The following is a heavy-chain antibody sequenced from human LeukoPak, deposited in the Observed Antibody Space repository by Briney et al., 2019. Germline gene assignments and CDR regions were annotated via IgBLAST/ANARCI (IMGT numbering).Heavy chain of an antibody. D-gene: IGHD6-19*01. V-gene: IGHV3-53*01. CDR1: GFSFSTYV. J-gene: IGHJ3*02. CDR2: IYSGGST. CDR3: ARARIAVAGTLQGHGAFDI. Sequence: GRSLRLSCAASGFSFSTYVMHWVRQAPGKGLEWVSVIYSGGSTYYADSVKGRFTISRDNSKNTLYLQMNSLRAEDTAVYYCARARIAVAGTLQGHGAFDIWGQGTMVTVSS.